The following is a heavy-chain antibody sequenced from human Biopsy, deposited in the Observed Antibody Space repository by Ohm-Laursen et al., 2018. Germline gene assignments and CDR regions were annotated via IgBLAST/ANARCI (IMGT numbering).Heavy chain of an antibody. Sequence: TLSLTCTVSDGSINSYYWNWIRQPPGMGLEWIGNIYYSGSTNFNPSLKSRVTISVDTSKNQFSLKLSSVTAADTAVYFCARGSSYGYDFDYWGQGTLVAVSS. CDR3: ARGSSYGYDFDY. CDR2: IYYSGST. J-gene: IGHJ4*02. CDR1: DGSINSYY. V-gene: IGHV4-59*01. D-gene: IGHD5-18*01.